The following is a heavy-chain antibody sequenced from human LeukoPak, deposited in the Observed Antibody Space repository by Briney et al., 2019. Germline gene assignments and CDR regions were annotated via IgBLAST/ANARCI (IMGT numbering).Heavy chain of an antibody. CDR1: AGSISNYY. CDR2: IYSSGST. Sequence: SETQSLTCAVSAGSISNYYWSWLRQPPGKGLEWIGYIYSSGSTNYNPSLKSRVTISVDTSKNQFSLKLSSVTAADTAVYYCARGTESLDYWGQGTLVTVSS. J-gene: IGHJ4*02. V-gene: IGHV4-4*09. D-gene: IGHD1-14*01. CDR3: ARGTESLDY.